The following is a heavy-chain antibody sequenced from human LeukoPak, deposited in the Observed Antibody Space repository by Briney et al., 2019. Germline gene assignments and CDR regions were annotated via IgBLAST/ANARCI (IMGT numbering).Heavy chain of an antibody. J-gene: IGHJ4*02. D-gene: IGHD6-13*01. CDR2: IYYSGST. CDR3: ARTAAGMSFPIDY. V-gene: IGHV4-59*12. Sequence: SETLSLTCTVSGGSISSYYWSWIRQPPGKGLEWIGYIYYSGSTNYNPSLKSRVTISVDTSKNQFSLKLSSATAADTAVYYCARTAAGMSFPIDYWGQGTLVTVSS. CDR1: GGSISSYY.